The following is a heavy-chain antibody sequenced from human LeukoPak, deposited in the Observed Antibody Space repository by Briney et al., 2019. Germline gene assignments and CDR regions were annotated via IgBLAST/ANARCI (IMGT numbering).Heavy chain of an antibody. D-gene: IGHD3-22*01. J-gene: IGHJ4*02. CDR2: INSDGSST. V-gene: IGHV3-74*01. Sequence: GGSLRLSCAASGFTFSSYWVHWVRQAPGKGLVWVSRINSDGSSTSYADSVKGRFTISRDNAKNTLYLQMNSLRAEDAAVYYCARGGHYYDSSGYYLAGDYWGQGTLVTVSS. CDR3: ARGGHYYDSSGYYLAGDY. CDR1: GFTFSSYW.